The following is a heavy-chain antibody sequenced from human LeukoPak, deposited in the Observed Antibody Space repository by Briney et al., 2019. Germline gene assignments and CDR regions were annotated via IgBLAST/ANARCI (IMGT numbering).Heavy chain of an antibody. D-gene: IGHD3-10*01. V-gene: IGHV3-30*02. CDR3: AKDFGSGRYAFDI. J-gene: IGHJ3*02. CDR1: GLNIAGHN. CDR2: IQHDGGRK. Sequence: AGSLKLSCAASGLNIAGHNIHWVGQDPAHGPRLVLFIQHDGGRKWYVDSVKGRFTISRDNSKNTLSLQMNDLRLEDTAVYYCAKDFGSGRYAFDIWGQGTIVTVSS.